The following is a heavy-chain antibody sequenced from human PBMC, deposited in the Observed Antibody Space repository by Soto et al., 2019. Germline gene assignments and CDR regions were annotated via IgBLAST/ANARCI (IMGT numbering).Heavy chain of an antibody. J-gene: IGHJ3*02. V-gene: IGHV3-23*01. D-gene: IGHD6-19*01. Sequence: GGSLRLSCAASGFTFSSYSMNWVRQAPGKGLEWVSSISGSGGTAYYADSVKGRFTIPRDNSRNTLDLQINSLRAEDTAVYYCANLAGGWYEAFGIWGQGTLVTVSS. CDR1: GFTFSSYS. CDR3: ANLAGGWYEAFGI. CDR2: ISGSGGTA.